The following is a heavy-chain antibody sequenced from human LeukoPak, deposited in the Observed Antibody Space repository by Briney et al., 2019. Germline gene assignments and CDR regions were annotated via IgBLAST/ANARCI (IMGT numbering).Heavy chain of an antibody. CDR1: GFSFISFG. V-gene: IGHV1-18*01. D-gene: IGHD1-26*01. CDR3: ARGTWETAARPYSFDT. J-gene: IGHJ4*02. CDR2: ISGYNGDT. Sequence: ASVKVFCKAFGFSFISFGFNWVRQAPGQGLEWMGWISGYNGDTKYAQKFQGRVTMTTDKSTSTAYMELRSLRSDDTAVYYCARGTWETAARPYSFDTWGQGTLVTVTS.